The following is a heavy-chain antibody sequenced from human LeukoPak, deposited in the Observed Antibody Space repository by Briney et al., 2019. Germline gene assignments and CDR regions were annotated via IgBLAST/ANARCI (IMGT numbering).Heavy chain of an antibody. D-gene: IGHD6-19*01. J-gene: IGHJ4*02. CDR3: ASTIAVAGSPDY. CDR1: GYTFTGQY. CDR2: INPNSGGI. V-gene: IGHV1-2*02. Sequence: AAVKVSCKASGYTFTGQYIHWVRQAPGQGLEWMGWINPNSGGINYALKFQGRVTMTRDTSISTAYMELSRLRSDDTAVYYCASTIAVAGSPDYWGQGTLVTVSS.